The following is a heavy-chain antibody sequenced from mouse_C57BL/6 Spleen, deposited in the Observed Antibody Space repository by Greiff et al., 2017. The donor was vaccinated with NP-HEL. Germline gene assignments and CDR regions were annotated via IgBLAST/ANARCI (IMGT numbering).Heavy chain of an antibody. J-gene: IGHJ4*01. CDR2: IWTGGGT. CDR1: GFSLTSYA. V-gene: IGHV2-9-1*01. CDR3: ARRGYGSSYGYAMDY. Sequence: VHLVESGPGLVAPSQSLSITCTVSGFSLTSYAISWVRQPPGKGLEWLGVIWTGGGTNYNSALKSRLSISKDNSKSQVFLKMNSLQTDDTARYYCARRGYGSSYGYAMDYWGQGTSVTVSS. D-gene: IGHD1-1*01.